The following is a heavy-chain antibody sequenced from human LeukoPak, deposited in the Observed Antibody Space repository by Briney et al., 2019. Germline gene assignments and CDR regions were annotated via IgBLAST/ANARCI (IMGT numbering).Heavy chain of an antibody. V-gene: IGHV3-30*04. Sequence: GGSLRLSCEASGFKFSHYGIHWVRQTPGKGLEWVAAISSDGDEKHYADSVKGRFTISRDNSKSTLYLQMNSLRAEDTALYYCAREGHYDILTGYSPVEYYFYYMDVWGKGTTVTVSS. CDR1: GFKFSHYG. D-gene: IGHD3-9*01. J-gene: IGHJ6*03. CDR2: ISSDGDEK. CDR3: AREGHYDILTGYSPVEYYFYYMDV.